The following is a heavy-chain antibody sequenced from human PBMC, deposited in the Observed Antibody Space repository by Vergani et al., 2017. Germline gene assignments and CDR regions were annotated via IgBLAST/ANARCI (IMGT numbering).Heavy chain of an antibody. V-gene: IGHV4-39*01. CDR2: IYYSGCT. J-gene: IGHJ5*02. D-gene: IGHD6-19*01. CDR3: ARHSTVEWLVKLGWIDP. Sequence: QLQLQESGPGLVKPSATLSLTCSVSGASIRSSNYYWGWIRQPPGKGLEWIASIYYSGCTYYHPSLKSRVTISVDTSKNQFSLKLSSVTAADTAVYFFARHSTVEWLVKLGWIDPGGQGILVTVSS. CDR1: GASIRSSNYY.